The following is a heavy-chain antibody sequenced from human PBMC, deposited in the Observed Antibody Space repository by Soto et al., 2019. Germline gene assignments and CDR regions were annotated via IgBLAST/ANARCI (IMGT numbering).Heavy chain of an antibody. CDR1: GFSATSSGVG. D-gene: IGHD2-15*01. Sequence: QITLKESGPPLVKPTQTLTLTCAFSGFSATSSGVGVAWLRQPPGKALEWLAVIYWDDADQYRPFLKPRFTMNKDTSKHQVVPTMTNMDPVDTVTYYSARLIRVAVAYYIDSRGQGTLVTVTS. CDR3: ARLIRVAVAYYIDS. J-gene: IGHJ4*02. CDR2: IYWDDAD. V-gene: IGHV2-5*02.